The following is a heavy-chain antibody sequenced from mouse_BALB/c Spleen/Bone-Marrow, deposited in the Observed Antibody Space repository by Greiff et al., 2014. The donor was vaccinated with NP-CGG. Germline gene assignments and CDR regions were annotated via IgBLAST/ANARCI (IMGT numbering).Heavy chain of an antibody. CDR3: ASPHYYNSSPWWYFDV. J-gene: IGHJ1*01. CDR1: GFTFSHFG. Sequence: EVKLMESGGDLVKPGGSLKLSCAASGFTFSHFGMSWVRQTPDKRLEWVATISSGGSYTYYPDSLKGRFTISRDNAKNTLYLQMSSLKSDDTAMYYCASPHYYNSSPWWYFDVWGAGTTVTVSS. V-gene: IGHV5-6*01. CDR2: ISSGGSYT. D-gene: IGHD1-1*01.